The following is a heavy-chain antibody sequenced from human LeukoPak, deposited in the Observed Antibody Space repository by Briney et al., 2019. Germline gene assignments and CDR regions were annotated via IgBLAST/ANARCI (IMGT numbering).Heavy chain of an antibody. CDR1: GGSISSSSYY. CDR2: TYYSGST. V-gene: IGHV4-39*01. J-gene: IGHJ3*02. CDR3: ARAQDAFDI. Sequence: SETLSLTCTVSGGSISSSSYYWGWIRQPPGKGLEWIGSTYYSGSTYYNPSLKSRVTISVDTSKNQFSLKLSSVTAADTAVYYCARAQDAFDIWGQGTMVTVSS.